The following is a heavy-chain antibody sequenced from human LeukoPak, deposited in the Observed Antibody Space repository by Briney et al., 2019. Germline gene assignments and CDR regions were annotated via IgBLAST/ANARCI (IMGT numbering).Heavy chain of an antibody. Sequence: SETLSLTCAVYGGSFSGYYWSWIRQPPGKGLEWIGEINHNGSTNYNPSLKSRVTISVDTSKNQFSLKLSSVTAADTAVYYYARVGRYSGSPGYYYYGMDVWGQGTTVTDSS. J-gene: IGHJ6*02. D-gene: IGHD1-26*01. CDR1: GGSFSGYY. CDR2: INHNGST. CDR3: ARVGRYSGSPGYYYYGMDV. V-gene: IGHV4-34*01.